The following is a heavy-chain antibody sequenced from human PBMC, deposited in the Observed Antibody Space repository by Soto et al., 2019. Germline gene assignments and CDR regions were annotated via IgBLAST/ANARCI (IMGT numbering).Heavy chain of an antibody. V-gene: IGHV4-34*01. CDR2: INDRGSI. CDR3: ARESHDILTGPPWVWYFDL. CDR1: GGSFSGYY. Sequence: QVQLQQWGAGPLRPLETLSLTCGVSGGSFSGYYWAWIRQSPGKGLEWIGEINDRGSINYNPSLKSRVSSSVDTSKNHDSLNLRPVTAADTAVYYCARESHDILTGPPWVWYFDLWGRGTLVTVSS. D-gene: IGHD3-9*01. J-gene: IGHJ2*01.